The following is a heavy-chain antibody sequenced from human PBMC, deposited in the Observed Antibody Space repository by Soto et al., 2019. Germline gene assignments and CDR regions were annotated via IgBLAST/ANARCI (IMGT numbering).Heavy chain of an antibody. CDR3: ARTAVYCGGDCYSAEYFQH. J-gene: IGHJ1*01. CDR2: IIPIFGTA. V-gene: IGHV1-69*12. CDR1: GGTFSSYA. Sequence: QVQLVQSGAAVKKPGSSVKVSCKASGGTFSSYAISWVRQAPGQGLEWMGGIIPIFGTANYAQKFQGRVTITADESTSTDYMEPSSLRSEDTAVYYCARTAVYCGGDCYSAEYFQHWGQGTLVTVSS. D-gene: IGHD2-21*02.